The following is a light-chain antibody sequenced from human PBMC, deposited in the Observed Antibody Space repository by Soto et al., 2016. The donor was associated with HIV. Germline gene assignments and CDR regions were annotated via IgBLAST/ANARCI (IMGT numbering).Light chain of an antibody. CDR3: QVWDSSDHYV. J-gene: IGLJ1*01. Sequence: SYVLTQPPSASVAPGKTARITCGGNNIGTRSVHWYQQKAGQAPVLVVYDDSDRPSGIPERFSGSNSGNTATLTISRVEAGDEADYYCQVWDSSDHYVFGTGTKVTVL. V-gene: IGLV3-21*01. CDR1: NIGTRS. CDR2: DDS.